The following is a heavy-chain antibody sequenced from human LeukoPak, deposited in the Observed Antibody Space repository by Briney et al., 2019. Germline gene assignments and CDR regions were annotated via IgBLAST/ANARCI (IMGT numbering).Heavy chain of an antibody. D-gene: IGHD4-17*01. J-gene: IGHJ4*02. Sequence: GGSLRLSCAASGFTFSSYWMSWVRQAPGKGLAWVANINQDGSEKYYLDSVKGRFTISRDNAKNALYLQMNSLRAEDTAVYYCARDRDGDYASPKLDYWGQGTLVTVSS. CDR1: GFTFSSYW. V-gene: IGHV3-7*01. CDR3: ARDRDGDYASPKLDY. CDR2: INQDGSEK.